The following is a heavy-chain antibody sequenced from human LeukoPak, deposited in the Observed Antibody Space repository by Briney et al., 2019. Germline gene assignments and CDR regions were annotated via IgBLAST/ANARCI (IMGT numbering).Heavy chain of an antibody. Sequence: GGSLRLSCAASGFTVSSNYINWVRQAPGKGLEWVSLIYGSTSADYADSVKGRFTISRDTSMNTVYLQMNSLRAEDTAVYYCARGRSGNPGTGNLMNWGQGNLVTVSS. D-gene: IGHD1-1*01. V-gene: IGHV3-66*01. CDR1: GFTVSSNY. CDR3: ARGRSGNPGTGNLMN. CDR2: IYGSTSA. J-gene: IGHJ4*02.